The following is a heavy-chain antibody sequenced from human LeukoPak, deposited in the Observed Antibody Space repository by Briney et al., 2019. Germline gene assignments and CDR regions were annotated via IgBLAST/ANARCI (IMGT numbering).Heavy chain of an antibody. CDR3: ARHVLSCRGGSCYPNWFDS. D-gene: IGHD2-15*01. J-gene: IGHJ5*01. V-gene: IGHV4-59*08. Sequence: PSEALSLTCTVSGGSISSTYWSWIRQPPGKGLGWIGYIYSSGSTNYNPSLKSRVTISVDTSKNQLSLNLSSVTAADTALYFCARHVLSCRGGSCYPNWFDSWGQGTLVTVSS. CDR2: IYSSGST. CDR1: GGSISSTY.